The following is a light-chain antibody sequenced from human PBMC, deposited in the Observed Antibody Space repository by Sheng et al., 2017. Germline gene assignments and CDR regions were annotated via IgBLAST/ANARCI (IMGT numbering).Light chain of an antibody. CDR1: SGHNTYA. CDR2: LNSDGSH. V-gene: IGLV4-69*01. Sequence: QLGLTQSPSASASLGASVKLTCTLSSGHNTYAIAWHQQQPQKGPRFLMKLNSDGSHNKGDGVPDRFSGSSSGAERYLTISSLQSEDEAAYYCQTWGSGIVVFGGGTKLTVL. J-gene: IGLJ2*01. CDR3: QTWGSGIVV.